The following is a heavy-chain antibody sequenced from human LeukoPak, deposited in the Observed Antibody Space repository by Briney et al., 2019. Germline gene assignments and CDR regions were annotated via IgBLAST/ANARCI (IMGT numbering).Heavy chain of an antibody. J-gene: IGHJ4*02. CDR2: IYYSGST. Sequence: SETPSLTCTVSGGSISSNYWSWIRQPPGKGLEWIGYIYYSGSTNYNPSLKSRVTISVDTSRNQFSLKLSSVTAADTAVYYCARDGNPFDYWGQGTLFTVSS. D-gene: IGHD1-14*01. CDR1: GGSISSNY. V-gene: IGHV4-59*01. CDR3: ARDGNPFDY.